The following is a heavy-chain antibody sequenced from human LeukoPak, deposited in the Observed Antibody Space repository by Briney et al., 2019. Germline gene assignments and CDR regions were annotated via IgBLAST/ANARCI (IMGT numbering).Heavy chain of an antibody. D-gene: IGHD3/OR15-3a*01. CDR2: IYYTGNT. Sequence: SETLSLTCTVSGVSISSSYSYWGWIRQPPGMGPEWIGSIYYTGNTYYNASLKSQVSISIDTSKNQFSLKLTSVTAADTAVYYCARQTGSGLFILPGGQGTLVTVSS. CDR3: ARQTGSGLFILP. CDR1: GVSISSSYSY. J-gene: IGHJ4*02. V-gene: IGHV4-39*01.